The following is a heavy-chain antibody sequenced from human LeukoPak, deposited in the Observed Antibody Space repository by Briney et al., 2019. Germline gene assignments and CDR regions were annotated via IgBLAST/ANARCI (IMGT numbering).Heavy chain of an antibody. CDR1: GFTFDDYA. Sequence: GRSLRLSCAASGFTFDDYAMHWVRQAPGKGLEWVSGISWNSGSIGYADSVKGRFTISRDNAKNSLYLQMNGLRAEDTALYYCAKGFGYSSSWYVSYFDYWGQGTLVTVSS. CDR3: AKGFGYSSSWYVSYFDY. CDR2: ISWNSGSI. J-gene: IGHJ4*02. V-gene: IGHV3-9*01. D-gene: IGHD6-13*01.